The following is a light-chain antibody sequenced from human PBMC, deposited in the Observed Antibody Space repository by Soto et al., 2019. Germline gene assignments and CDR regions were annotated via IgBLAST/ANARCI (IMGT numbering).Light chain of an antibody. J-gene: IGLJ3*02. CDR2: EVN. V-gene: IGLV2-14*01. CDR1: SSDVGGYNY. Sequence: QSALTQPASVSGSLGQSITISCTGTSSDVGGYNYVSWYQQHPGKVPKLMIYEVNNRPSGVSNRFSGSKSANTASLTISGLQADDEADYYCSSFTSSSTQVFGGGTKLTVL. CDR3: SSFTSSSTQV.